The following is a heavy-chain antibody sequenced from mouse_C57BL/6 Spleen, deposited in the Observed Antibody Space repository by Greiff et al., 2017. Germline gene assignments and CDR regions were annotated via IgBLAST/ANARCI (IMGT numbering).Heavy chain of an antibody. V-gene: IGHV1-54*01. Sequence: VQLQQSGAELVRPGTSVKVSCKASGYAFTNYLLEWVKQRPGQGLEWIGVINPGSGGTNYNEKFKGKATLTADKSSSTAYMQLSSLASEDSAVYCCARSGDPRFAYWGQGTLVTVSA. CDR3: ARSGDPRFAY. D-gene: IGHD3-1*01. CDR2: INPGSGGT. J-gene: IGHJ3*01. CDR1: GYAFTNYL.